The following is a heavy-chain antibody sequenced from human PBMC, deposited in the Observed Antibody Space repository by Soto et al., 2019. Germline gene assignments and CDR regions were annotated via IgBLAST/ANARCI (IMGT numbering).Heavy chain of an antibody. D-gene: IGHD3-3*01. J-gene: IGHJ6*02. Sequence: GASVKVSCKASGFTFTSSAVQWVRQARGQRLEWIGWIVVGSGNTNYAQKFQEGVTITRDMSTSTAYMELSSLRSEDTAVYYCAAVAPRYDFWSGYPSDYYYYGMYVRAQGTTVTVSS. V-gene: IGHV1-58*01. CDR1: GFTFTSSA. CDR3: AAVAPRYDFWSGYPSDYYYYGMYV. CDR2: IVVGSGNT.